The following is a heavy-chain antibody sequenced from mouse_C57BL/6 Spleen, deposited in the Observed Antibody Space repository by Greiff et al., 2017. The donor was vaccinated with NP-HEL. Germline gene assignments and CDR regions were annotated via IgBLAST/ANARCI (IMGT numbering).Heavy chain of an antibody. V-gene: IGHV1-80*01. CDR1: GYAFSSYW. CDR3: ARTGYSNSFDY. CDR2: IYPGDGDT. D-gene: IGHD2-5*01. J-gene: IGHJ2*01. Sequence: VQLQQSGAELVKPGASVKISCKASGYAFSSYWMNWVKQRPGKGLEWIGQIYPGDGDTNYNGKFKGKATLTADKSSSTAYMQLSSLTSEDSAVYFCARTGYSNSFDYWGQGTTLTVSS.